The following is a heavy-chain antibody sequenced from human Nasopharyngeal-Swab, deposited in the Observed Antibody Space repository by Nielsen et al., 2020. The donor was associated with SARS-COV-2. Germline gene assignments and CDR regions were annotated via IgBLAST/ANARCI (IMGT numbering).Heavy chain of an antibody. CDR1: GFTFGDYA. D-gene: IGHD3-10*01. J-gene: IGHJ4*02. V-gene: IGHV3-49*04. CDR3: TRAVGLLWFGAY. Sequence: GESLKISCTASGFTFGDYAMTWVRQAPGKGLEWVGFIRSKAYGGTTEYAASVKGRFTISRDDSKSIAYLQMNSLKTEDTAVYYCTRAVGLLWFGAYWGQGTLATVSS. CDR2: IRSKAYGGTT.